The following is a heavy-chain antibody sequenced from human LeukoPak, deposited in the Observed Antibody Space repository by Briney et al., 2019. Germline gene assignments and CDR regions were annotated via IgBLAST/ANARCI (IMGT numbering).Heavy chain of an antibody. V-gene: IGHV1-69*05. J-gene: IGHJ4*02. D-gene: IGHD1-7*01. CDR3: ARGRGITGTTSYFDY. Sequence: SVKVSCKASGYTFTGYYIHWVRQAPGQGLEWMGGIIPIFGTANYAQKFQGRVTITTDESTSTAYMELSSLRSEDTAVYYCARGRGITGTTSYFDYWGQGTLVTVSS. CDR1: GYTFTGYY. CDR2: IIPIFGTA.